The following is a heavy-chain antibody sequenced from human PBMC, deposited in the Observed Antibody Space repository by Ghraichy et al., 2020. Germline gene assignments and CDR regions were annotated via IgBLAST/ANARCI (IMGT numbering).Heavy chain of an antibody. V-gene: IGHV3-7*01. D-gene: IGHD6-19*01. Sequence: GSLRLSCAASGFTFSSYWMSWVRQAPGKGLEWVANIKQDGSEKYYVDSVKGRFTISRDNAKNSLYLQMNSLRAEDTAVYYCARDNRIAVTRGLGSFYYYYYGMDVWGQGTTVTVSS. CDR2: IKQDGSEK. J-gene: IGHJ6*02. CDR1: GFTFSSYW. CDR3: ARDNRIAVTRGLGSFYYYYYGMDV.